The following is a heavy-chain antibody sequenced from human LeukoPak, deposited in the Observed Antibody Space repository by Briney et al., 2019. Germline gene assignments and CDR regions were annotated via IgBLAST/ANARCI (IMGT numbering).Heavy chain of an antibody. CDR2: INHSGST. Sequence: KPSETLSLTCAVYGGSFSGYYWSWIRQPPGKGLEWIGEINHSGSTNYNPSLKSRVTISVDTSKNQFSLKLSSVTAADTAVYYCARDLAFDLWGRGTLVTVSS. CDR1: GGSFSGYY. V-gene: IGHV4-34*01. CDR3: ARDLAFDL. J-gene: IGHJ2*01. D-gene: IGHD2-21*01.